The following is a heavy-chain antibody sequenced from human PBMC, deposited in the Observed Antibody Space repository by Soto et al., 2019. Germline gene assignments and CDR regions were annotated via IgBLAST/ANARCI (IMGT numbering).Heavy chain of an antibody. V-gene: IGHV3-15*01. D-gene: IGHD3-16*01. J-gene: IGHJ3*01. Sequence: EVLLVESGGGLVKPGGSLRLSCAASGFAFKYARMTWVRQAPGKWLEWVGHIRSNIDGATTAYAAPMKGRLTISRDESKNTVDLQMNSLIPEDTAVYYCTTDWGSGTHYARAFDVWGQGTMVTVSS. CDR1: GFAFKYAR. CDR3: TTDWGSGTHYARAFDV. CDR2: IRSNIDGATT.